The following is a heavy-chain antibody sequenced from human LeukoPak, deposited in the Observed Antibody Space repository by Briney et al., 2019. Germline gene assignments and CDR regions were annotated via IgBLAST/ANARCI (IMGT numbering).Heavy chain of an antibody. J-gene: IGHJ4*02. CDR3: AKSSGGWYSDY. CDR1: GFTFSSYA. CDR2: ISYDGSNK. V-gene: IGHV3-30-3*01. Sequence: GGSLRLSCAASGFTFSSYAMHWVRQAPGKGLEWVAVISYDGSNKYYADSVKGRFTISRDNSKNTLYLQMNSLRAEDTAVYYCAKSSGGWYSDYWGQGTLVTVSS. D-gene: IGHD6-19*01.